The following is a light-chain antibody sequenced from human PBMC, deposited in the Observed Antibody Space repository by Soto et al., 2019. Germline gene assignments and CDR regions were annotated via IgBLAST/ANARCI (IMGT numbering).Light chain of an antibody. CDR2: GAS. CDR1: QGVSSNY. Sequence: PGDRATLSCRASQGVSSNYLAWYQHRRGQAPRLLIYGASSRATGIPDRFSGSGSGTDFTLTISSLQPEDFATYYCQQSYSTPQTFGQGTKVDIK. V-gene: IGKV3-20*01. J-gene: IGKJ1*01. CDR3: QQSYSTPQT.